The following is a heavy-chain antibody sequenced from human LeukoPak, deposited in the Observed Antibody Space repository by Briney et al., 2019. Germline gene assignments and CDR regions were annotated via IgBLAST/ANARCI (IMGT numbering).Heavy chain of an antibody. CDR1: GFTFSSYG. Sequence: GGSLRLSCAASGFTFSSYGMHWVRQAPGKGLEWVAFIRYDGSNKYYADSVKGRFTISRDNSKNTLYLQMNSLRAEDTAVYYCANRKNQSYSSSWYDPYKYFQHWGQGTLVTVSS. J-gene: IGHJ1*01. CDR3: ANRKNQSYSSSWYDPYKYFQH. V-gene: IGHV3-30*02. CDR2: IRYDGSNK. D-gene: IGHD6-13*01.